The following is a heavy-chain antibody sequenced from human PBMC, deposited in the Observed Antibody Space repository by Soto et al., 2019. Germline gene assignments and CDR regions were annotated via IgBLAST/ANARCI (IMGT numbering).Heavy chain of an antibody. CDR1: GDSVSSASFY. Sequence: SETLSLTCTVSGDSVSSASFYWIWIRQAPGKGLEWIGFIYFSGSTNYNPSLKSRVTMSLDTSKNQFSLKLRSVTPADTAVYFCARVNSGRNWFDPRGQATLVTVPS. CDR3: ARVNSGRNWFDP. CDR2: IYFSGST. V-gene: IGHV4-61*01. D-gene: IGHD6-19*01. J-gene: IGHJ5*02.